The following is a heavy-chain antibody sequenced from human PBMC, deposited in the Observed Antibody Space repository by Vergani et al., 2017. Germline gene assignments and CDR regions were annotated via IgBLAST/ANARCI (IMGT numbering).Heavy chain of an antibody. V-gene: IGHV3-23*01. CDR2: ISGSGGST. D-gene: IGHD4-17*01. Sequence: VQLQQWGAGLLKPSETLSLTCAVYGGSFSGYYWSWIRQAPGKGLEWVSAISGSGGSTYYADSVKGRFTISRDNSKNTLYLQMNSLRAEDTAVYYCANTVTLEYFQHWGQGTLVTVSS. CDR1: GGSFSGYY. J-gene: IGHJ1*01. CDR3: ANTVTLEYFQH.